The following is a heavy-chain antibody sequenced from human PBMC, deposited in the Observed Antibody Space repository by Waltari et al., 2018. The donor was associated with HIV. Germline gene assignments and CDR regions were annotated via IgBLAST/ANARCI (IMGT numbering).Heavy chain of an antibody. V-gene: IGHV3-7*01. CDR3: ARDINGGWGY. D-gene: IGHD7-27*01. Sequence: GSLRLSCAASGFAFRNYWMSWVRHIRGKGLEWVATISQDGSDKYYLESVKGRFTISRDNAKNSLYLQMNSLRVEDTAVYYCARDINGGWGYWGQGTLVTVAS. CDR2: ISQDGSDK. J-gene: IGHJ4*02. CDR1: GFAFRNYW.